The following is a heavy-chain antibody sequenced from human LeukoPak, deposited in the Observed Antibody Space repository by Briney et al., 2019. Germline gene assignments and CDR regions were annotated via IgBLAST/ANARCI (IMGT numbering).Heavy chain of an antibody. J-gene: IGHJ4*02. V-gene: IGHV4-39*01. D-gene: IGHD4-17*01. CDR2: IYYSGST. CDR3: ARQGYGDFSSRPFDY. CDR1: GGSISRGGYY. Sequence: SETLSLTCAVSGGSISRGGYYWGWIRQPPGKGLEWIGSIYYSGSTYYNPSLKSRVSLSVDTSKKQFSLKLRSVTATDTAVYYCARQGYGDFSSRPFDYWGQGTLVTVSS.